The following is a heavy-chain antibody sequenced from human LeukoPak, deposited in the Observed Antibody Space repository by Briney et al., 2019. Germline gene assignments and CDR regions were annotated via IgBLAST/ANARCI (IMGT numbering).Heavy chain of an antibody. J-gene: IGHJ4*02. CDR2: ISPDGGVT. CDR1: GCIFNVYY. Sequence: ASVKVSCKSYGCIFNVYYMHWVRQVPGQGLEWMGWISPDGGVTNYAQKFQGRVTLTRDSDTTTDYMELSRLTSDDTAVYYCARENWYYDHWGQGTLVTVSS. CDR3: ARENWYYDH. V-gene: IGHV1-2*02.